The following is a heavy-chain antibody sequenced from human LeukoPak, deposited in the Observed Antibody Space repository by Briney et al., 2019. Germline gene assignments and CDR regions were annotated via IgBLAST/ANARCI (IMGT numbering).Heavy chain of an antibody. CDR3: ARLNSGSWYFRENWFDP. Sequence: SVKVSCKASGGTFSSYAISWVRQAPGQGLEWMGRIIPILGIANYAQKFQGRVTITADKSTSTAYTELSSLRSEDTAVYYCARLNSGSWYFRENWFDPSGQGTLVTVSS. V-gene: IGHV1-69*04. D-gene: IGHD6-13*01. J-gene: IGHJ5*02. CDR1: GGTFSSYA. CDR2: IIPILGIA.